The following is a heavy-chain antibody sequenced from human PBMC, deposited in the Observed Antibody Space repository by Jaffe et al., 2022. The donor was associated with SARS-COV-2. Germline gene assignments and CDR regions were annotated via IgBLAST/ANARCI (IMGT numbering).Heavy chain of an antibody. CDR3: ARSPLGAFDI. V-gene: IGHV3-7*01. Sequence: EVQLVESGGGLVQPGESLRLSCAASGFTFSSYWMTWVRQAPGKGLEWVANIKEDGSEKYYVNSVKGRFTISRDNAKNSLYLQMNSLRAEDTAVYYCARSPLGAFDIWGQGTMVTVSS. CDR2: IKEDGSEK. CDR1: GFTFSSYW. J-gene: IGHJ3*02.